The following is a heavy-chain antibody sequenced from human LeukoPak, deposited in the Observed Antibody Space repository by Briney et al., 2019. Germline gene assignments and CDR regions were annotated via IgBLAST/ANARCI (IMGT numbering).Heavy chain of an antibody. D-gene: IGHD3-10*01. Sequence: GGSLRLSCAASGFTVSSNYMSWVRQAPGKGLEWVSVIHSGGSTYYADSVKGRFTISRDNSKNTLYLQMNSLRAEDTAVYYCARDRALYYGSGSYYKPRDYYYYYGMDVWGQGTTVTVSS. CDR1: GFTVSSNY. J-gene: IGHJ6*02. CDR2: IHSGGST. CDR3: ARDRALYYGSGSYYKPRDYYYYYGMDV. V-gene: IGHV3-66*01.